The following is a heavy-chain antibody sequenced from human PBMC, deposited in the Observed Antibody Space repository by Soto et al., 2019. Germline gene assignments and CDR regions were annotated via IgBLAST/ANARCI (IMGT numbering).Heavy chain of an antibody. CDR3: GTKTAMDYYYYGMDV. CDR1: GGTFSSYA. J-gene: IGHJ6*02. Sequence: QVQLVQSGAEVKKPGSSVKVSCKASGGTFSSYAISWVRQAPGQGLEWMGGIIPIFGTADYAQKFQGRVTITADESTSTAYMELSSLRSEDTAVYYCGTKTAMDYYYYGMDVWGQGTAVTVSS. CDR2: IIPIFGTA. D-gene: IGHD5-18*01. V-gene: IGHV1-69*12.